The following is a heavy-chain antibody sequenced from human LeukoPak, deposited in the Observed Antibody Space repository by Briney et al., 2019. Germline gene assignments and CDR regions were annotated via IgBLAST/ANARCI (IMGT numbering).Heavy chain of an antibody. CDR2: IYSGGST. CDR3: ARWRLRSGDAFDI. V-gene: IGHV3-53*01. Sequence: GGSLRLSCAASGFTVSSNYMSWVRQAPGKGLEWVSVIYSGGSTCYADSVKGRFTISRDNSKNTLYLQMNSLRAEDTAVYYCARWRLRSGDAFDIWGQGTMVTVSS. D-gene: IGHD3-10*01. CDR1: GFTVSSNY. J-gene: IGHJ3*02.